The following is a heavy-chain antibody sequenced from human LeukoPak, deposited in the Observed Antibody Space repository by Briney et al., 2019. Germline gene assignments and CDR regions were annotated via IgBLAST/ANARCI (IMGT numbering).Heavy chain of an antibody. V-gene: IGHV4-4*07. J-gene: IGHJ2*01. CDR1: GGSISSYY. CDR3: ARGYYDFWSSLIDWYFDL. Sequence: SETLSLTRTVSGGSISSYYWSWIRQPAGKGLEWIGRIYTSGSTNYNPSLKSRVTMSVDTSKNQFSLKLSSVTAADTAVYYCARGYYDFWSSLIDWYFDLWGRGTLVTVSS. D-gene: IGHD3-3*01. CDR2: IYTSGST.